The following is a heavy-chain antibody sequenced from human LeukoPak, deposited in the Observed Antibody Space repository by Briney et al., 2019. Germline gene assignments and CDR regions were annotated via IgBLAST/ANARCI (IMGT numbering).Heavy chain of an antibody. CDR3: ARDWVEELPQGGWFDP. Sequence: PGRSLRLSCAASGFTFSSYGMHWVRQAPGKGLEWVAVIWYDGSNKYYADSVKGRFTISRDNSKNTLYLQMNSLRAEDTAVYYCARDWVEELPQGGWFDPWAREPWSPSPQ. CDR2: IWYDGSNK. V-gene: IGHV3-33*01. J-gene: IGHJ5*02. CDR1: GFTFSSYG. D-gene: IGHD2-21*01.